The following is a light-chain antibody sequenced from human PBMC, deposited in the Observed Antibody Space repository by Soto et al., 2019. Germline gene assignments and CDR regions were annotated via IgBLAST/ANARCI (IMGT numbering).Light chain of an antibody. V-gene: IGKV3-11*01. CDR1: QSVTTY. Sequence: EIVLTQSPATLSLSQGGRAKISCGASQSVTTYLAWYQQKPGQAPRLLIYDASDRATGITARFSGSGSGTDFTLTISSLEPEDFAVYYCQQRSNWPPSITFAQVARLEIK. CDR2: DAS. J-gene: IGKJ5*01. CDR3: QQRSNWPPSIT.